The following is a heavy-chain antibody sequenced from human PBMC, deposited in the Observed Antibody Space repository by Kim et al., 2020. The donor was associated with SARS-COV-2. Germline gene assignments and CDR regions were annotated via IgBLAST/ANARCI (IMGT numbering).Heavy chain of an antibody. CDR3: AHRLTSLDAYNF. J-gene: IGHJ4*02. D-gene: IGHD1-1*01. CDR1: GFSLSTSGVA. Sequence: SGPTLVNPTQTLTLTCSFSGFSLSTSGVAVGWFRQPPGKALEWLALIYWDDDQRYGPSLSSRLTITNDTSKNQVVLTMINMDPVDTATYYCAHRLTSLDAYNFRGQGIQVTVSS. V-gene: IGHV2-5*05. CDR2: IYWDDDQ.